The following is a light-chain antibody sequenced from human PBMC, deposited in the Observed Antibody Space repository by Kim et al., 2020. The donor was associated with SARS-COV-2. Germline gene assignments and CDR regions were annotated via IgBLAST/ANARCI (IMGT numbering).Light chain of an antibody. CDR3: QQHDKSPGGFT. Sequence: APRLLIYGASSTATGIPDRFSGSGSGTDFTVTISRLEPEDFAVYYCQQHDKSPGGFTFVHGAKVDTK. J-gene: IGKJ3*01. V-gene: IGKV3-20*01. CDR2: GAS.